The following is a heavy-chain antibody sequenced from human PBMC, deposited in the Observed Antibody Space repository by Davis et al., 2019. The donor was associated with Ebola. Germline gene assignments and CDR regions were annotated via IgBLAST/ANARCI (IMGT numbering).Heavy chain of an antibody. CDR2: ISSSSSTI. CDR1: GFTFSSYS. CDR3: ARDLFGVDRSSIADTRPNEY. D-gene: IGHD6-6*01. V-gene: IGHV3-48*01. J-gene: IGHJ4*02. Sequence: GGSLRLSCAASGFTFSSYSMNWVRQAPGKGLEWVSHISSSSSTIYYADSVKGRFTISRDNAKNSLYLQMNSLRAEDTAVYYCARDLFGVDRSSIADTRPNEYWGQGTLVTVSS.